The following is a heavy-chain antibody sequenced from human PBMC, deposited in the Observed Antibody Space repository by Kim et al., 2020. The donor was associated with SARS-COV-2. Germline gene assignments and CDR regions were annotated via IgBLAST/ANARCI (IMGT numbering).Heavy chain of an antibody. CDR2: ISYDGNNK. V-gene: IGHV3-33*05. CDR1: GFTFSNYG. J-gene: IGHJ4*02. D-gene: IGHD3-22*01. Sequence: GGSLRLSCVASGFTFSNYGMHWVRQAPGKGLEWLTIISYDGNNKYYADSVKGRFTISRDDPKNTLYLLMNGLRAEDTAVYYCARDSVHYADYWGQGTLVT. CDR3: ARDSVHYADY.